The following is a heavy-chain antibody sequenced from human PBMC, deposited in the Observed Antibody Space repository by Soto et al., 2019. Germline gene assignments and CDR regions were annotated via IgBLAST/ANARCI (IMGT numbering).Heavy chain of an antibody. J-gene: IGHJ5*02. CDR2: IYYSGST. CDR3: ASLYNWNYEVWFDP. Sequence: SETLSLTCTVSGGSISSSSYYWGWIRQPPGKGLEWIGSIYYSGSTYYNPSLKSRVTISVDTSKNQFSLKLSSVTAADTAVYYCASLYNWNYEVWFDPWGQGTLVTVSS. CDR1: GGSISSSSYY. V-gene: IGHV4-39*01. D-gene: IGHD1-7*01.